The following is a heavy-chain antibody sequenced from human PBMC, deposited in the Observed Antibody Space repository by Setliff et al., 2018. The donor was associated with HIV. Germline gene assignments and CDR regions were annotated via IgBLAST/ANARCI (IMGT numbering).Heavy chain of an antibody. CDR3: VTSSSWSSRLNF. CDR2: TSHSGKT. V-gene: IGHV4-34*01. Sequence: PSETLSLTCAVYGGPLSGHYWSWIRQPPGQGLEWIGETSHSGKTNYNPSLKSRVTISVDTSKNQFSLKLTSVTAAYTAVYYCVTSSSWSSRLNFWGPGMLVTVSS. J-gene: IGHJ4*02. CDR1: GGPLSGHY. D-gene: IGHD2-2*01.